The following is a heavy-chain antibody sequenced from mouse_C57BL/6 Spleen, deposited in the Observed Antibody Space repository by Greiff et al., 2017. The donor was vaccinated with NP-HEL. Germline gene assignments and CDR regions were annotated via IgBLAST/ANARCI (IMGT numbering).Heavy chain of an antibody. CDR1: GYTFTDYE. V-gene: IGHV1-15*01. CDR2: IDPETGGT. J-gene: IGHJ2*01. CDR3: TRGGSSLGGYFDY. Sequence: QVQLKQSGAELVRPGASVTLSCKASGYTFTDYEMHWVKQTPVHGLEWIGAIDPETGGTAYNQKFKGKAILTADKSSSTAYMELRSLTSEDSAVYYCTRGGSSLGGYFDYWGQGTTLTVSS. D-gene: IGHD1-1*01.